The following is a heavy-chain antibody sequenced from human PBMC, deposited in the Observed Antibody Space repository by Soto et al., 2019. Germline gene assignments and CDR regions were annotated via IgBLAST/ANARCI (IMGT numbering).Heavy chain of an antibody. CDR2: IAPDGSEK. Sequence: GGSLRLSCAASGFTFSNFWMSWVRQAPGEGLEWVANIAPDGSEKNHADAVRGRFTIARDNAKNSLYLQMNSLRADDTAVYYCARDVIWGQGSLVTVSS. CDR3: ARDVI. V-gene: IGHV3-7*05. J-gene: IGHJ4*02. CDR1: GFTFSNFW.